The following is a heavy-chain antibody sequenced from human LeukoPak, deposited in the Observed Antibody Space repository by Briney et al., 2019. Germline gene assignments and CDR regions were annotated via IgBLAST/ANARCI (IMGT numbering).Heavy chain of an antibody. D-gene: IGHD6-6*01. CDR1: GFTFSRYG. V-gene: IGHV3-30*02. Sequence: GGSLRLSCAASGFTFSRYGMHWVRQAPGKGLEWVAFIRYDGSKTYYADSVKGRFTISRDDSNNTLYLQMNSLRVEDTAVYYCAKDRNLVSSPIDCWGLGTLVTVSS. CDR2: IRYDGSKT. J-gene: IGHJ4*02. CDR3: AKDRNLVSSPIDC.